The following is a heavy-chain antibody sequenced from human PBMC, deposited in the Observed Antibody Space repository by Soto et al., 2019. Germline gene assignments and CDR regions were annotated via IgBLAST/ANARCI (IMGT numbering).Heavy chain of an antibody. J-gene: IGHJ4*02. CDR2: IYYSGST. CDR1: GGSISSSSYY. D-gene: IGHD3-16*01. CDR3: ARHNFGGVWDYVAY. Sequence: PSETLSLTCTVSGGSISSSSYYWGWIRQPPGKGLEWIGSIYYSGSTYYNPSLKSRVTISVDTSKNQFSLKLSSVTAADTAVYYCARHNFGGVWDYVAYWGQGTLVTVSS. V-gene: IGHV4-39*01.